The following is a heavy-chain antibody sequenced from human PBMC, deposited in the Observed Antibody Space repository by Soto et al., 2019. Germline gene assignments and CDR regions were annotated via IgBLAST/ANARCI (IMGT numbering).Heavy chain of an antibody. J-gene: IGHJ6*02. V-gene: IGHV3-21*01. Sequence: EVHLVESGGGLVKPGGSLRLSFAVSGFTFSSCTMNWVRQAPGKGLEWVSSISPSTSHIYYADSVKGRFTISRDNAKYSLFLQMNSLRAEDTAVYYCSGCSGGACHQNYGMDVWGQGTTVTVSS. D-gene: IGHD2-15*01. CDR3: SGCSGGACHQNYGMDV. CDR2: ISPSTSHI. CDR1: GFTFSSCT.